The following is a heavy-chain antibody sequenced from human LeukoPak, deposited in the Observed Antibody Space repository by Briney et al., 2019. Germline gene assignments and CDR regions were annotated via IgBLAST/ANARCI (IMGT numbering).Heavy chain of an antibody. CDR2: IHYSVST. J-gene: IGHJ4*02. CDR3: AGMVVFATRGVDY. V-gene: IGHV4-59*08. CDR1: GGSITNYY. Sequence: SETLSLTCTVSGGSITNYYWTWIRQPPGKGLEWIGYIHYSVSTNYNPSLKSRVAISVDTSKNQFSLKLSSVTAADTAVYYCAGMVVFATRGVDYWGQGTLVTVSS. D-gene: IGHD2-21*01.